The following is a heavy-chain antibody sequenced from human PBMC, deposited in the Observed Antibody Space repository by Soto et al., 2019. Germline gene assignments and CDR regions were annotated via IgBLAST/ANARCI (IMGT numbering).Heavy chain of an antibody. V-gene: IGHV1-3*05. CDR3: ASSTVVVTDLDY. D-gene: IGHD2-21*02. CDR1: GYTFTSYA. CDR2: INAGNGNT. Sequence: QVQLVQSGAEEKKPGASVKISCKASGYTFTSYAMHWVRQAPGQRLEWMGWINAGNGNTKYSQKFQGRVTITRDTSASTAYMELSSLRAEDTAVYYCASSTVVVTDLDYWGQGTQVTVSS. J-gene: IGHJ4*02.